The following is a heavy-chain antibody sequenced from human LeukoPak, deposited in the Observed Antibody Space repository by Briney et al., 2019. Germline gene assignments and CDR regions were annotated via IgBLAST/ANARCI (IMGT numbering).Heavy chain of an antibody. CDR3: ARDHVKLTSSFHPFDAFDV. J-gene: IGHJ3*01. V-gene: IGHV7-4-1*02. Sequence: ASVKVSCKASGYTFTSYYMHWVRQAPGQGLEWMGWIHPSTGNPTYAQGFTGRFVFSLDTSVSTAYLQISSLKAEDTAVYYCARDHVKLTSSFHPFDAFDVWGQGTLVTVSS. CDR2: IHPSTGNP. D-gene: IGHD2-2*01. CDR1: GYTFTSYY.